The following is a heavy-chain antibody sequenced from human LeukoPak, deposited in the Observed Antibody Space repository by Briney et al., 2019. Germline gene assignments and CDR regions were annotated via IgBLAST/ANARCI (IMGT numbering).Heavy chain of an antibody. CDR2: IHYDGNNK. J-gene: IGHJ4*02. CDR1: GFSFSNYG. CDR3: AKTRTAYSSSWYFFDY. V-gene: IGHV3-30*02. D-gene: IGHD6-13*01. Sequence: PGGSLRLSCAASGFSFSNYGMHWVRQAPGKGLEWVAFIHYDGNNKYYADSVKGRFTTSRDNSKNTVYLQMNSLRAEDTAVFYCAKTRTAYSSSWYFFDYWGQGTLVTVSS.